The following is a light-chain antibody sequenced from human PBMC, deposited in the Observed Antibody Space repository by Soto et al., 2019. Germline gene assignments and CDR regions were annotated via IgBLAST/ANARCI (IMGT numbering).Light chain of an antibody. J-gene: IGKJ5*01. V-gene: IGKV3-20*01. CDR1: QSISSSW. CDR3: QQYGSSIS. Sequence: EIVLTQSPGTLSLSPGERATLSCRASQSISSSWLAWYQQKPGRAPRLLIYGASSRATGIPDRFSGSGSGADFTLTISRLEPEDFAVYYCQQYGSSISFGQGTRLEIK. CDR2: GAS.